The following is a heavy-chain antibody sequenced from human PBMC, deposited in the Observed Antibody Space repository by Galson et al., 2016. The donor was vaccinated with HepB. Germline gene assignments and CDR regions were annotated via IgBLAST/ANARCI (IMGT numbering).Heavy chain of an antibody. CDR2: ISGSGDNT. J-gene: IGHJ4*02. D-gene: IGHD4-11*01. CDR3: VRSNFADY. Sequence: SLRLSCAASGFTFSHYWMNWVRQAPGKGLQWVSTISGSGDNTYYGDSVKGRFAVSRDNSKNTLSLQLSSLGAEDAAVYYCVRSNFADYWGQGVLVTVTS. CDR1: GFTFSHYW. V-gene: IGHV3-23*01.